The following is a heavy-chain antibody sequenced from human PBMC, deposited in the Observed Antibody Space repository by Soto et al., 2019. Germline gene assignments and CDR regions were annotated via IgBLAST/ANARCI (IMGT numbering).Heavy chain of an antibody. CDR3: ARTRYGDLSHFDY. J-gene: IGHJ4*02. D-gene: IGHD4-17*01. CDR1: GFTFSDYS. V-gene: IGHV3-21*01. CDR2: ISSGSSYI. Sequence: EVQLVESGGGLVKPGGSLRLSCVASGFTFSDYSMNWVRQAPGKGLEWVSSISSGSSYIDYADSLKGRFTISRDNAKNSLYLQVNSLRVDDTAVYYCARTRYGDLSHFDYWGQGTLVTVSS.